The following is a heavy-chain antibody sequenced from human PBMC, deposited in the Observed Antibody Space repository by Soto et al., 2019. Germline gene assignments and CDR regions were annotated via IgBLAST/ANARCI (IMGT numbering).Heavy chain of an antibody. Sequence: EVQLLESGGGLVQPGGSLRLSCAASGFTFSSYAMSWVRQAPGKGLEWVSAISGSGGSTYYADSVKGRFTISRDNSKNTLDLQMSSLRAEDTAVYYCAKHPEDWPNYNWSDPWGKRTLVTVSS. CDR1: GFTFSSYA. CDR3: AKHPEDWPNYNWSDP. CDR2: ISGSGGST. D-gene: IGHD1-7*01. J-gene: IGHJ5*02. V-gene: IGHV3-23*01.